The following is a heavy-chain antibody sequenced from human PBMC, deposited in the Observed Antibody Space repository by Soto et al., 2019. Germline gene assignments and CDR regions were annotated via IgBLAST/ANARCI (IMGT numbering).Heavy chain of an antibody. J-gene: IGHJ4*02. CDR2: KSISAST. Sequence: KTSETLSLTCTVSGGSMSDYFWTWIRLPAGKRLEWIGRKSISASTDYNPSLKGRASMSVNTSKNQFSLRLISVTAADTALYYCARSLGSAAGWSFDVWGQGILVTVSS. CDR1: GGSMSDYF. V-gene: IGHV4-4*07. D-gene: IGHD3-16*01. CDR3: ARSLGSAAGWSFDV.